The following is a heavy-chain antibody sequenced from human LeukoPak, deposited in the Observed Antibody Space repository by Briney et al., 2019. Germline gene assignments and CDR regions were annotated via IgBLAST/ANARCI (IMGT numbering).Heavy chain of an antibody. CDR3: ARAPSMVRGVIITPWSYYGMDV. Sequence: GGSLRLSCAASGFTFSSYWMSWVRQAPGKGLEWVANIKQDGSEKYYVDSVRGRFTISRDNAHNSLHLQMNSLRAEDTSVYYCARAPSMVRGVIITPWSYYGMDVWGQGTTVTVSS. V-gene: IGHV3-7*02. J-gene: IGHJ6*02. CDR1: GFTFSSYW. D-gene: IGHD3-10*01. CDR2: IKQDGSEK.